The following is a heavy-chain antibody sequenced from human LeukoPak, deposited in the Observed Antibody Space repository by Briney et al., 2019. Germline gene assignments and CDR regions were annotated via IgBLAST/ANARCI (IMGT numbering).Heavy chain of an antibody. V-gene: IGHV3-30*18. D-gene: IGHD3-10*01. J-gene: IGHJ4*02. CDR2: ILYDGSNQ. CDR1: GFTFSSYG. Sequence: GGSLRLSCAASGFTFSSYGMHWVRQAPGKGLEWVAVILYDGSNQYYADSVKGRFTISRDNSKNTLYPQMNSLRAEDTAVYYCAKDPGYYYGSGSYDYWGQGTLVTVSS. CDR3: AKDPGYYYGSGSYDY.